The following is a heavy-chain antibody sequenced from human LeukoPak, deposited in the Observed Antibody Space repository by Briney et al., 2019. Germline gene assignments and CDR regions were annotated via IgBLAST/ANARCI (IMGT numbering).Heavy chain of an antibody. CDR1: GYTFTDYY. CDR3: ARDQGRHYMDV. Sequence: ASVKVSCKASGYTFTDYYMHWVRQAPGQGLEWMGWINPNSGYTKYAQKFQGRVTMTRDTSISTAYMELTRLRSDDTAVYYCARDQGRHYMDVWGKGTTVTVSS. CDR2: INPNSGYT. J-gene: IGHJ6*03. V-gene: IGHV1-2*02.